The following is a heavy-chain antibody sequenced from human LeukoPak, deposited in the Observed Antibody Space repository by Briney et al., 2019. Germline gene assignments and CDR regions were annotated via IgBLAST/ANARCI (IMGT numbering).Heavy chain of an antibody. Sequence: ASVKVSCKASGYTFTSYAIHWVRQAPGQRLEWMGWINVGNGHTKYSQEFQGRVTITRDTSASTVYMELTSLTSADMTMYFCARDRGAYDWGDVFDTWGQGTMVTVSS. D-gene: IGHD5-12*01. J-gene: IGHJ3*02. CDR2: INVGNGHT. V-gene: IGHV1-3*03. CDR1: GYTFTSYA. CDR3: ARDRGAYDWGDVFDT.